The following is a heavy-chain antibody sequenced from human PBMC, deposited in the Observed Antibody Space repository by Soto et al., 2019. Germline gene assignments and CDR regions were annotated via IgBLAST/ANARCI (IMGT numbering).Heavy chain of an antibody. CDR1: GFTFSSYG. J-gene: IGHJ6*02. V-gene: IGHV3-30*18. CDR3: AKDRYCSGGTCLNFYGMDV. Sequence: LRLSCAASGFTFSSYGIHWVRQAPGKGLEWVAVISYDGSNKYYADSVKGRFTISRDNSKNTLYLQMNSLRTEDTAMYYCAKDRYCSGGTCLNFYGMDVWGQGTTVTVSS. CDR2: ISYDGSNK. D-gene: IGHD2-15*01.